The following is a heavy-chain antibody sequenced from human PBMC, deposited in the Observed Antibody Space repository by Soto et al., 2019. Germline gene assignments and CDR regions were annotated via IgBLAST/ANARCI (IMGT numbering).Heavy chain of an antibody. Sequence: PGGSLRLSCAASGFTFSSYAMSWVRQAPGKGLEWVSAISGSGGSTYYADSVKGRFTISRDNSKNTLYLQMNSLRAEDTAVYYCAKTFGKSSSRPLDYWGQGTLVTVSS. CDR3: AKTFGKSSSRPLDY. CDR2: ISGSGGST. CDR1: GFTFSSYA. D-gene: IGHD6-13*01. J-gene: IGHJ4*02. V-gene: IGHV3-23*01.